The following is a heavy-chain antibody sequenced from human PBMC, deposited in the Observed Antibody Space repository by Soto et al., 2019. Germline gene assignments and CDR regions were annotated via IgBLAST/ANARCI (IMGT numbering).Heavy chain of an antibody. J-gene: IGHJ5*02. CDR2: IIPMYGPA. V-gene: IGHV1-69*01. CDR3: ARVTSMVRGVIDTWFDP. D-gene: IGHD3-10*01. CDR1: GGTFSSYA. Sequence: QVPLVQSGAEVKKPGSSVTVSCKASGGTFSSYAIHWVRQAPGQGLEWMGGIIPMYGPAKYAQRFQGRVTITADESTTTVYMVLTSLTSQDTAVYYCARVTSMVRGVIDTWFDPWGHGTLVTVSS.